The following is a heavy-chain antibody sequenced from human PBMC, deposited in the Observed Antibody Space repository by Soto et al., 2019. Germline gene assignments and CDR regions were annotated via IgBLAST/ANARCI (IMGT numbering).Heavy chain of an antibody. V-gene: IGHV3-30*18. CDR3: AKDRKYGYYYDSSGYSHYDY. D-gene: IGHD3-22*01. CDR2: ISYDGSNK. J-gene: IGHJ4*02. Sequence: GGSLRLSCAASGFTFSSYGMHWVRQAPGKGLEWVAVISYDGSNKYYADSVKGRFTISRDNSKNTLYLQMNSLRDEDTAVYYCAKDRKYGYYYDSSGYSHYDYWGQGTLVTVSS. CDR1: GFTFSSYG.